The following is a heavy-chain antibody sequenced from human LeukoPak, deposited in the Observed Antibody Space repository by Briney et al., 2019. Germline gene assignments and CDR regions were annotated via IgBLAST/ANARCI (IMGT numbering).Heavy chain of an antibody. CDR3: AKSSVGEVGFDY. CDR1: GFTFSSYG. V-gene: IGHV3-30*18. J-gene: IGHJ4*02. Sequence: GGSLRLSCAASGFTFSSYGMHWVRQAPGKGLEWVAVISYDGSNKYYADSVKGRFTISRDNSKNTLYLQMNSLRAEDTAVYYCAKSSVGEVGFDYWGQGTLVTVSS. CDR2: ISYDGSNK. D-gene: IGHD1-26*01.